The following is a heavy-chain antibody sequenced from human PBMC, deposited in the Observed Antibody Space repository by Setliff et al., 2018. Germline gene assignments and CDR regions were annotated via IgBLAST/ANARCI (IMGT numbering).Heavy chain of an antibody. CDR1: GFTFSSYE. J-gene: IGHJ5*02. CDR2: ISSSGSTT. V-gene: IGHV3-48*03. Sequence: SCAASGFTFSSYEMNWVRQAPGKGLEWVSYISSSGSTTYYADSVKGRFTISRDNAKNSLYLQMNSLRAADTAVYYCARGLGYYGSESYYFDPWGQGTLVTVSS. D-gene: IGHD3-10*01. CDR3: ARGLGYYGSESYYFDP.